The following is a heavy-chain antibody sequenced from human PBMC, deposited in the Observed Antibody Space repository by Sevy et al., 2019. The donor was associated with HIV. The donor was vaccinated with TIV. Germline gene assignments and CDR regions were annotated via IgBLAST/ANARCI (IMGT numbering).Heavy chain of an antibody. D-gene: IGHD3-3*01. CDR3: ARDRDTIFGVVTHAPDAFDI. CDR1: GFTFSSYS. CDR2: ISSSSSTI. J-gene: IGHJ3*02. V-gene: IGHV3-48*02. Sequence: GGSLRLSCAASGFTFSSYSMNWVRQAPGKGLEWVSYISSSSSTIYYADSVKGRFTISRDNAKNSLYLQMNSLRDEDTAVYYCARDRDTIFGVVTHAPDAFDIWGQGTVVTVSS.